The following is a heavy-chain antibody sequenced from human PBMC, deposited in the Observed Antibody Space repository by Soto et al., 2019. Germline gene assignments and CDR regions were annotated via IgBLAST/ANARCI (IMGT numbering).Heavy chain of an antibody. CDR1: GFTFSSYA. J-gene: IGHJ4*02. V-gene: IGHV3-23*01. CDR3: AKDRLVVVVAANYDY. D-gene: IGHD2-15*01. CDR2: ISGSGGST. Sequence: EVQLLESGGGLVQPGGSLRLSCAASGFTFSSYAMSWVRQAPGKGLEWVSAISGSGGSTYYADSVKGRFTISRDNSKNTRYLQMNSLRAEDTAVYYCAKDRLVVVVAANYDYWGQGTLVTVSS.